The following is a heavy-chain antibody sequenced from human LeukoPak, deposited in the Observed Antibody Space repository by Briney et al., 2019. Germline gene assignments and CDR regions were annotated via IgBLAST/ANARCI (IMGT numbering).Heavy chain of an antibody. Sequence: AGGSLRLSCTASGFTVSSNYMSWVRQAPGKGVEWVSVIYSGGSTYYADSVKGRFTISRDNSKNTLYLQMSSLRAEDTAVYYCARATFWSGYQRDSWYMDVWGKGTTATVSS. J-gene: IGHJ6*03. D-gene: IGHD3-3*01. CDR1: GFTVSSNY. CDR3: ARATFWSGYQRDSWYMDV. V-gene: IGHV3-66*02. CDR2: IYSGGST.